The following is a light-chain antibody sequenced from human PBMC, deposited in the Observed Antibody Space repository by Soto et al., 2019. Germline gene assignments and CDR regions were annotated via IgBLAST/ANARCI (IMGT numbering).Light chain of an antibody. J-gene: IGKJ1*01. CDR1: QSLLQSNGSNN. CDR2: FGS. CDR3: MQSQQSPPT. Sequence: DFVLLQSPLSLPVPPGEPPSFSCAPSQSLLQSNGSNNLDWYLQKPGQSPQLLIYFGSYRASGVPDRFSGSGSGTDFTLKIRRVEAEDVGVYYCMQSQQSPPTFGQGTKVEI. V-gene: IGKV2-28*01.